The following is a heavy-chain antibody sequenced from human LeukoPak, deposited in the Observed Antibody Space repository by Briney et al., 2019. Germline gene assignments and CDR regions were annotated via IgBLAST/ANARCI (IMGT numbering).Heavy chain of an antibody. J-gene: IGHJ4*02. D-gene: IGHD5-24*01. Sequence: PSETLSLTCTVSGGSISSYYWSWIRQPPGKGLEWIGYIYTSGSTNYNPSLKSRVIISVDTSKNQFSLKLSSVTAADTAVYYCARQRGDGYHELPFDYWGQGTLVTVSS. CDR1: GGSISSYY. V-gene: IGHV4-4*09. CDR3: ARQRGDGYHELPFDY. CDR2: IYTSGST.